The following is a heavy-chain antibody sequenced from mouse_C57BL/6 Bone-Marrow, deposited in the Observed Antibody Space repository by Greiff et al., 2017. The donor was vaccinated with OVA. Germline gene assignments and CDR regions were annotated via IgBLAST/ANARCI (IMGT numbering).Heavy chain of an antibody. CDR3: TPSYGSSNFDY. CDR2: IDPENGDT. CDR1: GFNIKDDY. Sequence: DVKLVESGAELVRPGASVKLSCTASGFNIKDDYMHWVKQRPEQGLEWIGWIDPENGDTEYASKFQGKATITADTSSNTAYLQLSSRTSEDTAVYYCTPSYGSSNFDYWGQGTTLTVSS. D-gene: IGHD1-1*01. J-gene: IGHJ2*01. V-gene: IGHV14-4*01.